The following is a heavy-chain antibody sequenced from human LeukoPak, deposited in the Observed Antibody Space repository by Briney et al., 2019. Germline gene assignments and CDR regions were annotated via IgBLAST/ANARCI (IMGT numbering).Heavy chain of an antibody. CDR2: INHSGST. CDR1: GGSFSGYY. D-gene: IGHD3-3*01. Sequence: SETLSLTCAVYGGSFSGYYWSWIRQPPGKGLEWIGEINHSGSTNYNPSLKSRVTISVDTSKNQFSLKLSSVTAADTAVYYCARGVNFRPNLFGVVIIAVSGFDYWGQGALVTVSS. V-gene: IGHV4-34*01. CDR3: ARGVNFRPNLFGVVIIAVSGFDY. J-gene: IGHJ4*02.